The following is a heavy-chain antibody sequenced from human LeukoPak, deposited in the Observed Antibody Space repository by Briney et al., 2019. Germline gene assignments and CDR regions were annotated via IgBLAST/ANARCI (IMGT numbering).Heavy chain of an antibody. CDR2: IYPRDSDT. J-gene: IGHJ4*02. CDR3: ARGAPSGSGNYLDF. D-gene: IGHD3-10*01. CDR1: GYTFTNYW. Sequence: GESLKISCRGSGYTFTNYWIGLVRQMPGKGLEWMGLIYPRDSDTRYSPSFQGQVTISADKSISTAFLQWSSLKASDTAMYHCARGAPSGSGNYLDFWGQGTLVTVSS. V-gene: IGHV5-51*01.